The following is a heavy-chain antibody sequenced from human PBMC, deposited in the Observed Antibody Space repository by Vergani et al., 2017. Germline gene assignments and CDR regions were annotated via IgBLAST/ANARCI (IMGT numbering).Heavy chain of an antibody. V-gene: IGHV3-21*01. Sequence: EVQLVESGGGLVKPGGSLRLSCAASGFTFSSYSMNWVRQAPGKGLERVSSISSSSSYIYYADSVKGRFTISRDNAKNSLYLQMNSLRAEDTAVYYCARDHGSKGGLYPFDYWGQGTLVTGSS. CDR1: GFTFSSYS. D-gene: IGHD4-23*01. CDR2: ISSSSSYI. CDR3: ARDHGSKGGLYPFDY. J-gene: IGHJ4*02.